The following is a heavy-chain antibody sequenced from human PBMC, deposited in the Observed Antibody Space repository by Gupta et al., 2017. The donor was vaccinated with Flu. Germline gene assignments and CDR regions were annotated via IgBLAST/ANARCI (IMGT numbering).Heavy chain of an antibody. CDR1: GARVSSHSSA. Sequence: QVQLQQSGPGLVKPSQTLSLTCAISGARVSSHSSAWNWIRQSPSRGLEWLGRTYYRAKWYNDYAVSVKSRITINPDTSKNQLSLQLNSVTPEDTAVYYCARGSRGGGWRSLDYWGQGTLVTVSS. V-gene: IGHV6-1*01. CDR3: ARGSRGGGWRSLDY. CDR2: TYYRAKWYN. J-gene: IGHJ4*02. D-gene: IGHD6-19*01.